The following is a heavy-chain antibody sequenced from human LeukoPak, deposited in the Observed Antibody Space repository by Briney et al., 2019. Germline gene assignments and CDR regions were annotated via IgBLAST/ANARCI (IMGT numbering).Heavy chain of an antibody. V-gene: IGHV5-51*01. CDR3: ARLRFLEWLLEPFDY. CDR2: IYPGDSDT. CDR1: GYSFTSYW. J-gene: IGHJ4*02. Sequence: GESLKISCKGSGYSFTSYWIAWVRQMPGKGMEWMGIIYPGDSDTRYSPSFQGQVTISADKSISTAYLQWSSLKASDTAVYYCARLRFLEWLLEPFDYWGQGTLVTVSS. D-gene: IGHD3-3*01.